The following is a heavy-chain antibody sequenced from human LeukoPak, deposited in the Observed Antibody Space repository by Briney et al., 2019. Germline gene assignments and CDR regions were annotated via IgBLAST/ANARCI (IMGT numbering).Heavy chain of an antibody. CDR2: IKGNNDGGTT. CDR1: GFTLNNAW. Sequence: GGSLRLSCVASGFTLNNAWMSWVRQAPGKGLEWVGHIKGNNDGGTTDHAPPVKGRFTISRDDSKNTLSLQMNSLKTEDTAVYYCCKVVRGKNFLENWGQGTLVAVSS. J-gene: IGHJ4*02. CDR3: CKVVRGKNFLEN. D-gene: IGHD6-6*01. V-gene: IGHV3-15*01.